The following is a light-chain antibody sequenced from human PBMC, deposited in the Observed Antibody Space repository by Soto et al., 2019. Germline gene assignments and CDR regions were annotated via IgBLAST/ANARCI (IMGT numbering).Light chain of an antibody. Sequence: EIVLTQSPGTLSLSPGEGATLSCRASQSVSSSYLAWYQQKPGQDPRLLIYGASSRATGIPDRFSGSGSGTDFTLTISRLEPEDFAVYYCQQYGSSPPKTFGQGTKVDIK. V-gene: IGKV3-20*01. CDR1: QSVSSSY. CDR3: QQYGSSPPKT. CDR2: GAS. J-gene: IGKJ1*01.